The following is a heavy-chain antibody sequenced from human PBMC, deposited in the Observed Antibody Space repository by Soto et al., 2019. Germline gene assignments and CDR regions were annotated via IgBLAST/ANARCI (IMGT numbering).Heavy chain of an antibody. D-gene: IGHD2-15*01. Sequence: GASVKVSCKASGGTFSSLGFTWVHQAPEQGLEWMGGIIPISGRTTVATKFLGRVTITAEESTRTTYMELTALTSGDTAIYYCATRDTQWRWLEFADYWGQGTLVIVSS. CDR2: IIPISGRT. V-gene: IGHV1-69*13. J-gene: IGHJ4*02. CDR3: ATRDTQWRWLEFADY. CDR1: GGTFSSLG.